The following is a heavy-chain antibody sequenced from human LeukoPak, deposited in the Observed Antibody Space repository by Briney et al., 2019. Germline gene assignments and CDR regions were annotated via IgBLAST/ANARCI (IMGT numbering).Heavy chain of an antibody. CDR2: TYYRSN. J-gene: IGHJ3*02. CDR1: GDSVSSSSDA. Sequence: SQTLSLTCAISGDSVSSSSDAWNWIRQSPSRGLEWLGRTYYRSNDYALSVKSRMTINADTYKNQVSLQLSSVTPEDTVVYYCARGRNNAFDIWGQGTMVTVSS. D-gene: IGHD1/OR15-1a*01. CDR3: ARGRNNAFDI. V-gene: IGHV6-1*01.